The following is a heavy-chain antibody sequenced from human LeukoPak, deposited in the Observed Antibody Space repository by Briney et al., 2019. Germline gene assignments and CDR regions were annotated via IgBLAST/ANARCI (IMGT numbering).Heavy chain of an antibody. CDR2: ISAYNGNT. V-gene: IGHV1-18*01. CDR1: GYTFTSYG. D-gene: IGHD6-19*01. J-gene: IGHJ4*02. CDR3: ARKARYSSGSHFDY. Sequence: VASVTVSCKASGYTFTSYGISWVRQAPGQGLEWMGWISAYNGNTNYAQKLQGRVTMTTDTSTSTAYMELRSLRSDDTAVYYCARKARYSSGSHFDYWGQGTLVTVSS.